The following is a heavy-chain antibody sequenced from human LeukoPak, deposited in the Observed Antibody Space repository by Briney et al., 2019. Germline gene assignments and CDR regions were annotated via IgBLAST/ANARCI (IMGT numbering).Heavy chain of an antibody. CDR3: AKDLLWFGELAFGLDY. D-gene: IGHD3-10*01. V-gene: IGHV3-23*01. CDR2: ISGSGGST. CDR1: GFTVSSNY. J-gene: IGHJ4*02. Sequence: AGGSLRLSCAASGFTVSSNYMSWVRQAPGKGLEWVSVISGSGGSTYYADSVKGRFTISRDNSKNTLYLQMNSLRAEDTAVYYCAKDLLWFGELAFGLDYWGQGTLVTVSS.